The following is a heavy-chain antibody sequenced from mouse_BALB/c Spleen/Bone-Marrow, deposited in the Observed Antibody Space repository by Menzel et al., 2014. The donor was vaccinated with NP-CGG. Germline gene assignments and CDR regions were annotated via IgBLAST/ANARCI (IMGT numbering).Heavy chain of an antibody. V-gene: IGHV2-6-7*01. J-gene: IGHJ4*01. Sequence: VKVVESGPGLVAPSQSLSITCTVSGFSLTGYGLSWVRRSPGKGLEWLGMIWGDGSTDYNSALKSRLSISKDNSKSQVFLKMNSLQTDDTARYYCARDSFLITRALDYWGQGTSVTVSS. D-gene: IGHD2-4*01. CDR2: IWGDGST. CDR1: GFSLTGYG. CDR3: ARDSFLITRALDY.